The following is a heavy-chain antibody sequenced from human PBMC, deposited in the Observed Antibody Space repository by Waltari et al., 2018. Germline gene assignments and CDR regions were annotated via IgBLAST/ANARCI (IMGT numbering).Heavy chain of an antibody. D-gene: IGHD3-3*02. V-gene: IGHV1-69*12. Sequence: QVQLVQSGAEVKKPGSSVKVSCKASGGTFRSYAISWVRQAPIFGTANYAQKFQGRVTITADESTSTAYMELSSLRSEDTAVYYCARVLADYYYYYYGMDVWGQGTTVTVSS. J-gene: IGHJ6*02. CDR3: ARVLADYYYYYYGMDV. CDR1: GGTFRSYA. CDR2: FGTA.